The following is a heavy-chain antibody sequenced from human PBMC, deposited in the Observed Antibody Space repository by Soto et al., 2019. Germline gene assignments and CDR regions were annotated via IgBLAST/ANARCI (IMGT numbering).Heavy chain of an antibody. CDR3: ARPQFSSPIYYMDV. CDR2: INADGGTT. CDR1: GFTLSSYW. V-gene: IGHV3-74*01. Sequence: EVQLVESGGGLVQPGGSLTLSCVASGFTLSSYWMHWVRQAPGKGLVWVSRINADGGTTYYVDSVRGRFTASRDNDKNTVYLQMNSLTAADAAVYYCARPQFSSPIYYMDVWGKGTAGTVSS. D-gene: IGHD6-6*01. J-gene: IGHJ6*03.